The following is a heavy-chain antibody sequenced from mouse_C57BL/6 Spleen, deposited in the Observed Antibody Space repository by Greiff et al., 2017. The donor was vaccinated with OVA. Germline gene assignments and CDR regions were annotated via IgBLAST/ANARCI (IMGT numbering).Heavy chain of an antibody. CDR1: GYTFTSYW. Sequence: VQLQQPGAELVKPGASVKLSCKASGYTFTSYWMQWVKQRPGQGLEWIGEIDPSDSYTNYNQKFKGKATLTVDTSSSTAYMQLSSLTSEDSAVYYCAREDYGSSYPYYAMDYWGQGTSVTVSS. V-gene: IGHV1-50*01. CDR3: AREDYGSSYPYYAMDY. CDR2: IDPSDSYT. J-gene: IGHJ4*01. D-gene: IGHD1-1*01.